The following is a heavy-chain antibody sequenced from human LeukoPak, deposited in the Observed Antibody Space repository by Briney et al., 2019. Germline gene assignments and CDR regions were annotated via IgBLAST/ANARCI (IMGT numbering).Heavy chain of an antibody. J-gene: IGHJ6*02. CDR3: ARDKDYDFWSGYSTYYYGMDV. Sequence: GSLRLSCAASGFTFSSYAMSWVRQAPGKGLEWVSAISGSGGSTYYADSVKGRFTISRDNSKNTLYLQMNSLRAEDTAVYYCARDKDYDFWSGYSTYYYGMDVWGQGTTVTVSS. D-gene: IGHD3-3*01. CDR2: ISGSGGST. V-gene: IGHV3-23*01. CDR1: GFTFSSYA.